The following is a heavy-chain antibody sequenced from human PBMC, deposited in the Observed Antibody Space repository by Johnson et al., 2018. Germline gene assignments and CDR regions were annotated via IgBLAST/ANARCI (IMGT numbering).Heavy chain of an antibody. CDR1: GFTFSSYA. CDR2: ISGSGGST. Sequence: QLVQSGGGLVQPGRSLRLSCAASGFTFSSYAMSWVRQAPGKGLEWVSAISGSGGSTYYADSVKGRFTISRDNSKNTLYRQMNSLRAEDTAVYYCATAHGDYASYYYYYYMDVWGKGTTVTVSS. CDR3: ATAHGDYASYYYYYYMDV. J-gene: IGHJ6*03. V-gene: IGHV3-23*04. D-gene: IGHD4-17*01.